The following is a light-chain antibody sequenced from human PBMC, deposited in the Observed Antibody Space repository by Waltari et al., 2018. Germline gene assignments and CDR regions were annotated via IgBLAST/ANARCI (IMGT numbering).Light chain of an antibody. J-gene: IGLJ3*02. CDR3: QSYDGSLTGWV. V-gene: IGLV1-40*01. CDR2: DDS. CDR1: TSNVGATYG. Sequence: QSVLTQPPSVSGAPGQRVTISCTGSTSNVGATYGVYWYQQLPGEAPKPLLQDDSRRPSGVPGRFSGSKSGTSAYLAITGLQAEDEADYYGQSYDGSLTGWVFGGGTNLAVL.